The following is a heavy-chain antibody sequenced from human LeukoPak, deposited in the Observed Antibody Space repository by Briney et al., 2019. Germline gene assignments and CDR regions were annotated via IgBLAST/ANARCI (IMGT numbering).Heavy chain of an antibody. V-gene: IGHV1-46*01. CDR3: ARDKSYCSGGSCYSRCYFDY. CDR1: GYTFTSYY. J-gene: IGHJ4*02. D-gene: IGHD2-15*01. Sequence: ASVKVSCKASGYTFTSYYMHWVRQAPGQGLEWMGIINPSGGSTSYAQKFQGRVTMTRDTSTSTVYMELSSLRSEDTAVYYCARDKSYCSGGSCYSRCYFDYWGQGTLVTVSS. CDR2: INPSGGST.